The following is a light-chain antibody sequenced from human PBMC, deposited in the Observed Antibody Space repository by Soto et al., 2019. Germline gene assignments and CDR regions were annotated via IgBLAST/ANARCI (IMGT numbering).Light chain of an antibody. J-gene: IGKJ5*01. CDR2: DAS. CDR1: QSVSSY. Sequence: EIVLTQSPATLSLSPGERATLSCRASQSVSSYLAWYQQKPGQAPRLLIYDASNRATGIPARFSGSGSGTDFTLTISSLEPEDFAVYYPGFGQGTRLEIK. V-gene: IGKV3-11*01. CDR3: G.